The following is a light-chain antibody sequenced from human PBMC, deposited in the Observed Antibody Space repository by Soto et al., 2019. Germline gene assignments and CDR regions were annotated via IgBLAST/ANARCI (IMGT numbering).Light chain of an antibody. CDR2: GAS. CDR3: QQYGSSPET. Sequence: EIELTQSPGTLSLSPGERATLSCRASQSVSSSYLAWYQQQPGQAPRLLIYGASSRATGIPDRFSGSGSGTDFTLTISRLEPEDFAVYYCQQYGSSPETFGQGTKVEIK. CDR1: QSVSSSY. J-gene: IGKJ1*01. V-gene: IGKV3-20*01.